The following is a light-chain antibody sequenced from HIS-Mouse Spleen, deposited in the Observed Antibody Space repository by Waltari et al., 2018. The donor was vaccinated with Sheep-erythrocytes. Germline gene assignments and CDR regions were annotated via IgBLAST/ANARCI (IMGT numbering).Light chain of an antibody. V-gene: IGLV2-11*01. J-gene: IGLJ1*01. CDR2: DVS. Sequence: QPALTQPRPVTVSPGQSVTISCTETSSELRGYNSFSWYQQHPGKAPKLMIYDVSKRPSGVPDRFSGSKSGNTASLTISGLQAEDEADYYCCSYAGSYNHVFATGTKVTVL. CDR3: CSYAGSYNHV. CDR1: SSELRGYNS.